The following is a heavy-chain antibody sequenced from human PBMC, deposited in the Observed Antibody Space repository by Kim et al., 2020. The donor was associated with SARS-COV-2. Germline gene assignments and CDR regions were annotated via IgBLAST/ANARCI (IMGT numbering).Heavy chain of an antibody. CDR3: ARDSGNWFDP. Sequence: NTNYAQRLQGRVTMTTDTSTSTAYMELRSLRSDDTAVYYCARDSGNWFDPWGQGTLVTVSS. J-gene: IGHJ5*02. V-gene: IGHV1-18*01. CDR2: NT.